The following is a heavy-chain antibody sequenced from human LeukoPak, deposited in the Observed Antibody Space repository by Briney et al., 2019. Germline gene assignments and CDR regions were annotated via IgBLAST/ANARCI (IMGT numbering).Heavy chain of an antibody. CDR2: LYSGGST. CDR3: TKSGAPGPY. D-gene: IGHD1-26*01. J-gene: IGHJ3*01. V-gene: IGHV3-53*01. CDR1: GFTVSTND. Sequence: GSLRLSCAASGFTVSTNDMSWVRQAPGKGLEWVSVLYSGGSTSYADSVKGRFTISRDNSKNTLYLQMNSLRAGDTAVYYCTKSGAPGPYWGQGTMVTVSS.